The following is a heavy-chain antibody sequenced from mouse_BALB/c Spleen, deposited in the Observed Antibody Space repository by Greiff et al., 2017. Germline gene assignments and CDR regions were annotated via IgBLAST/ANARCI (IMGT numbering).Heavy chain of an antibody. Sequence: EVKVMESGGGLVQPGGSRKLSCAASGFTFSSFGMHWVRQAPEKGLEWVAYISSGSSTIYYADTVKGRFTISRDNPKNTLFLQMTSLRSEDTAMYYCARSYDGYYGFAYWGQGTLVTVSA. CDR3: ARSYDGYYGFAY. V-gene: IGHV5-17*02. CDR2: ISSGSSTI. J-gene: IGHJ3*01. CDR1: GFTFSSFG. D-gene: IGHD2-3*01.